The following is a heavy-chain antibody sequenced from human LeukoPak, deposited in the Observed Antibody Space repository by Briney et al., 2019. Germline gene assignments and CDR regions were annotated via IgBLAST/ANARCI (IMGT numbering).Heavy chain of an antibody. CDR3: TRENGAFSPFGY. V-gene: IGHV4-4*02. CDR1: GGSITRTNW. Sequence: PSGTLSLTCGVSGGSITRTNWWSWVRQPPGQGLEWIGEVSLTGLTNYHPSLSSRVIMALDTSKNHLSLNLTSVTAADTAVYYCTRENGAFSPFGYWGQGTLVTVPS. J-gene: IGHJ4*02. D-gene: IGHD2-8*01. CDR2: VSLTGLT.